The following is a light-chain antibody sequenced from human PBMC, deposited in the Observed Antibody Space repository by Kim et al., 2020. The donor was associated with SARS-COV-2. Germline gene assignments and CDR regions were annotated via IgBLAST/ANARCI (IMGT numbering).Light chain of an antibody. CDR3: QVWDSSSDHPV. J-gene: IGLJ3*02. Sequence: APGKTARITCGGNNIGSKSVHWSQRKPGPDPVLVIYCDSDRPSGIPGRFSGSNSGNAATLTSSRVEAGDEADYYCQVWDSSSDHPVFGGGTQLTVL. CDR2: CDS. V-gene: IGLV3-21*04. CDR1: NIGSKS.